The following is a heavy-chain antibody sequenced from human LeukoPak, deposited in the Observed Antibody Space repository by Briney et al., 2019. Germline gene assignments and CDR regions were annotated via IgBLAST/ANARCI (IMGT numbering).Heavy chain of an antibody. V-gene: IGHV3-30*02. Sequence: GGSLRLSCAASGFTFSSYGMHWVRQAPGKGLEWVAFIRYDGSNKYYADSVKGRFTISRDNSKNTLYLQMNSLRAEDTAVYYCARARWLQALGYFDLWGRGTLVTVSS. D-gene: IGHD5-12*01. CDR3: ARARWLQALGYFDL. CDR2: IRYDGSNK. CDR1: GFTFSSYG. J-gene: IGHJ2*01.